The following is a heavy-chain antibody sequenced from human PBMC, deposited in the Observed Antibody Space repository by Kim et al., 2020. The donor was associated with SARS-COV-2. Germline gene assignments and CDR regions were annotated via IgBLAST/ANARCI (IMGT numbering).Heavy chain of an antibody. Sequence: TSTADAVKGRFTTSRDNSKKPLYLQMNSLRAEDTAVYYCARTHQTGWFDPWGQGTLVTVSS. V-gene: IGHV3-23*01. CDR2: T. J-gene: IGHJ5*02. CDR3: ARTHQTGWFDP.